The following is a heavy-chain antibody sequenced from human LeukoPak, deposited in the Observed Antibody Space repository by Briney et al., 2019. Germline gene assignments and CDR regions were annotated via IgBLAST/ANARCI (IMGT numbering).Heavy chain of an antibody. V-gene: IGHV4-4*02. CDR3: GGRTIGYYFDY. CDR2: IYHSGST. Sequence: SETLSLTCAVSGGSISSSNWWSWVRQPPGKGLEWIGEIYHSGSTNYNPSLKSRVTISVDKSKNQFSLKLSSVTAADTAVYYCGGRTIGYYFDYWGQGTLVTVSS. J-gene: IGHJ4*02. CDR1: GGSISSSNW. D-gene: IGHD1-1*01.